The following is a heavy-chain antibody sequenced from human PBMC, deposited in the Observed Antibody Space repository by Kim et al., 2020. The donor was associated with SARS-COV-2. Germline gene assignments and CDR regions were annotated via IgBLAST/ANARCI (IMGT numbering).Heavy chain of an antibody. Sequence: TNYAQKLQGRVTMTTDTSTSTAYMELRSLRSDDTAVYYCARDQELLRQDYWGQGTLVTVSS. V-gene: IGHV1-18*01. CDR2: T. D-gene: IGHD1-26*01. J-gene: IGHJ4*02. CDR3: ARDQELLRQDY.